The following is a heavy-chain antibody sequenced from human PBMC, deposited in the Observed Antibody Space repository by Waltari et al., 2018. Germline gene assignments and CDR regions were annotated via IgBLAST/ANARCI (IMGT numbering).Heavy chain of an antibody. V-gene: IGHV3-48*01. D-gene: IGHD3-16*01. CDR2: IRGNSVYI. CDR1: GTTFSPHT. CDR3: AREFGTIARFDY. Sequence: EVQLVESGGGLVQPGGSLRLSCVASGTTFSPHTIIWVRQAPGKGLEWISYIRGNSVYIYYADSVKGRFIVSRDNAQNTAFLQMNTLRAEDTAVYYCAREFGTIARFDYWGQGTLVAVSS. J-gene: IGHJ4*02.